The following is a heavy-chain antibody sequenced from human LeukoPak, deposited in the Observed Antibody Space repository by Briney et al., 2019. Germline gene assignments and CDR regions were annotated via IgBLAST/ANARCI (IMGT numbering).Heavy chain of an antibody. CDR3: ARGAEYCSGGSCLRPDAFDI. CDR1: GFTFSSYW. CDR2: IRQDGSEK. V-gene: IGHV3-7*04. J-gene: IGHJ3*02. Sequence: PGGSLRISCAASGFTFSSYWMSWVRQAPGKGLEWVANIRQDGSEKYYVDSVKGRFTISRDNAKNSLYLQMNSLRAEDTAVYYCARGAEYCSGGSCLRPDAFDIWGQGTMVTVSS. D-gene: IGHD2-15*01.